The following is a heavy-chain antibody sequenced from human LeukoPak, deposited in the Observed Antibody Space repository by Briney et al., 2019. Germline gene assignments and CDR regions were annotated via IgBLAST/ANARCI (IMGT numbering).Heavy chain of an antibody. J-gene: IGHJ6*02. CDR2: INPNSGGT. D-gene: IGHD3-3*01. Sequence: GASVKLSCKASGYTFTGYYMHWVRQAPGQGLEWMGWINPNSGGTNYAQKFQGRVTMTRDTYISTAYMELSRLRSDDTAVYYCARADYEFWSGYYDYYGMDVWGQGATVTVSS. CDR3: ARADYEFWSGYYDYYGMDV. V-gene: IGHV1-2*02. CDR1: GYTFTGYY.